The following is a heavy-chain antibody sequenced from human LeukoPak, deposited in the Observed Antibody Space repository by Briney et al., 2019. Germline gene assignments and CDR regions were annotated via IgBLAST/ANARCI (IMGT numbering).Heavy chain of an antibody. V-gene: IGHV4-39*07. D-gene: IGHD3-3*01. CDR3: ATDYDFWSGYSLHAFDI. CDR2: IYYSGST. CDR1: GGSISSSSYY. J-gene: IGHJ3*02. Sequence: SETLSLTCTVSGGSISSSSYYWGWIRQPPGKRLEWIGSIYYSGSTYYNPSLKSRVTISVDTSKNQFSLKLSSVTAADTAVYYCATDYDFWSGYSLHAFDIWGQGTMVTVSS.